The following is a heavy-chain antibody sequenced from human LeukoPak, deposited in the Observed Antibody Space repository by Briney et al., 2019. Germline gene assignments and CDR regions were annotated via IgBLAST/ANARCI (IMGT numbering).Heavy chain of an antibody. D-gene: IGHD1-1*01. J-gene: IGHJ4*02. Sequence: ASVKVSCTASGGTFSSYAISWVRQAPGQGLEWMGGIIPIFGTANYAQKFQGRVTITADESTSTAYMELSSLRSEDTAVYYCARKGVHDGSAEPFDYWGQGTLVTVSS. V-gene: IGHV1-69*13. CDR1: GGTFSSYA. CDR3: ARKGVHDGSAEPFDY. CDR2: IIPIFGTA.